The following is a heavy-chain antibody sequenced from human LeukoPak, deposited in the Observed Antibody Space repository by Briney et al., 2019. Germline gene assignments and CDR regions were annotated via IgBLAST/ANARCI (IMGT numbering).Heavy chain of an antibody. CDR2: INPSGGST. J-gene: IGHJ3*01. Sequence: VASVKVSCKASGYTFTSYYMHWVRQAPGQGLEWMGIINPSGGSTSYAQKFQGRVTMTRNTSISTAYMELSSLRSEDTAVYYCARVNKLGDYYDSSGLWGQGTMVTVSS. CDR1: GYTFTSYY. CDR3: ARVNKLGDYYDSSGL. V-gene: IGHV1-46*01. D-gene: IGHD3-22*01.